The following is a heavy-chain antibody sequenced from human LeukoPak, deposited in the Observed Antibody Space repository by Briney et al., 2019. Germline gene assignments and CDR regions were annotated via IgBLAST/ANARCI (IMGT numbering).Heavy chain of an antibody. CDR3: AREVPAAMNAFDI. D-gene: IGHD2-2*01. J-gene: IGHJ3*02. Sequence: PGGSLRLSCAASGFTVSGNYMSWVRQAPGKGLEWVSVIYRGGNTHCADSVKGRFTVSRDNSKHTLYLEMNSLRAEDTALYYCAREVPAAMNAFDIWGQGTMVTVSS. V-gene: IGHV3-66*01. CDR2: IYRGGNT. CDR1: GFTVSGNY.